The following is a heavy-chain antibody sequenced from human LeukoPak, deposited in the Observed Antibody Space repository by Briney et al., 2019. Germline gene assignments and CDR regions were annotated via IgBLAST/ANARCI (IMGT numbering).Heavy chain of an antibody. J-gene: IGHJ3*02. Sequence: GGSLRLSCAASGFTACRNYMTSVPQAPRKRLEWVSVSYSGESTYYADAVKGRSTICRYNSKNTLYLQMNSLRAEDTAVYYCAKDGDHYAFDIWGQGTMVTVSS. V-gene: IGHV3-66*01. CDR3: AKDGDHYAFDI. D-gene: IGHD7-27*01. CDR1: GFTACRNY. CDR2: SYSGEST.